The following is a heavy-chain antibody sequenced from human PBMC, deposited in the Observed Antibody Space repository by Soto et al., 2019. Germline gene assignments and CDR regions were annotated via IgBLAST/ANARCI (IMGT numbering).Heavy chain of an antibody. D-gene: IGHD3-22*01. V-gene: IGHV4-39*01. J-gene: IGHJ4*02. Sequence: PSETLSLTCTVSGGSISSSNYYWGWIRQPPGEGLEWIGSMDYNGNSYQNPSLKGRVTLSVYTSNSQFSLKLRSVTAADTAVYFCVRSAFGYYDTSGYPLTDSWGQGTLVTVSS. CDR2: MDYNGNS. CDR3: VRSAFGYYDTSGYPLTDS. CDR1: GGSISSSNYY.